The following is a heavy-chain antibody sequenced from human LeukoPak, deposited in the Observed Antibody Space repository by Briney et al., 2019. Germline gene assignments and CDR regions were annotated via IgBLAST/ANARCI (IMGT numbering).Heavy chain of an antibody. D-gene: IGHD3-10*01. V-gene: IGHV5-51*01. J-gene: IGHJ4*02. CDR2: IYPDDSDT. Sequence: GGSLKISCKGFGYTFSNYWIGWVRQMPGKGLEWMGIIYPDDSDTRYSPSFQGQVTISADESITTAFLQWSSLKASDTAMYYCAIFGDKYGSGSYGDSWGQGTLVTVSS. CDR1: GYTFSNYW. CDR3: AIFGDKYGSGSYGDS.